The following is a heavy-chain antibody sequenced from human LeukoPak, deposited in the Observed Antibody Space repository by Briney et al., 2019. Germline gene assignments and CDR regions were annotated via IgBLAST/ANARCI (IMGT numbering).Heavy chain of an antibody. Sequence: ESGPTLVKPTQTLTLTCTFSGFPLSTNELLVGWVRQPPGKALEWLAFIYGDDDKRYSPSLRSRLTITKDTSKNQVVLTLSNMDPVDTATYYCAHRRTDTSFDAWGPGILVTVSS. CDR3: AHRRTDTSFDA. D-gene: IGHD5-18*01. V-gene: IGHV2-5*02. CDR1: GFPLSTNELL. J-gene: IGHJ5*02. CDR2: IYGDDDK.